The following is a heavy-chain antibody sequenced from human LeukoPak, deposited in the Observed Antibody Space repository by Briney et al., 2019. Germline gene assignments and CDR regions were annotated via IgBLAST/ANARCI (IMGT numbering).Heavy chain of an antibody. CDR2: IWYDGSNK. CDR1: GFTFSSYG. J-gene: IGHJ4*02. CDR3: ARDMVDGSKSRAGYFDY. Sequence: RSLRLSCAASGFTFSSYGMHWVRQAPGKGLKWVAVIWYDGSNKYYADSVKGRFTISRDNSKNTLYLQMNSLRAEDTAVYYCARDMVDGSKSRAGYFDYWGQGTLVTVSS. D-gene: IGHD3-10*01. V-gene: IGHV3-33*01.